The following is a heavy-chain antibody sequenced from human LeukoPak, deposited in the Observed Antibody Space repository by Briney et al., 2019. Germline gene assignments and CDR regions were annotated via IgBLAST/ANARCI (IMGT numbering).Heavy chain of an antibody. D-gene: IGHD6-19*01. CDR2: ISWNSGSI. J-gene: IGHJ6*03. CDR3: AKFFRSKQWLAPMDV. CDR1: GFTFDDYA. Sequence: PGGSLRLSCAASGFTFDDYAMHWARQAPGKGLEWVSGISWNSGSIGYADSVKGRFTISRDNAKNSLYLQMNSLRAEDTAVYYCAKFFRSKQWLAPMDVWGKGTTVTVSS. V-gene: IGHV3-9*01.